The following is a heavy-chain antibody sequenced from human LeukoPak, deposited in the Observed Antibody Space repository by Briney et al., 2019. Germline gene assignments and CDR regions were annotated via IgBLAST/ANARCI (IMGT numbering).Heavy chain of an antibody. D-gene: IGHD3-10*01. Sequence: GGSLRLSCAASGFTFSSNAMSWVRLAPGKGLEWVSVITGDTGSTYYADSVKGRFAISGDNSKNTLSLQMNSLRAEDTAVYYCAKDAVAPGSGGDYFDYWGQGTLVTVSS. CDR1: GFTFSSNA. CDR2: ITGDTGST. J-gene: IGHJ4*02. CDR3: AKDAVAPGSGGDYFDY. V-gene: IGHV3-23*01.